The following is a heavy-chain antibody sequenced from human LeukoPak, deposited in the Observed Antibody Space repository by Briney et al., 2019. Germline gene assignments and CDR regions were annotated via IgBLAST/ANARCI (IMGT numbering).Heavy chain of an antibody. D-gene: IGHD1-26*01. CDR1: GGSISSSSYY. V-gene: IGHV4-39*07. Sequence: PSETLSLTCTVSGGSISSSSYYWGWIRQPPGKGLEWIGSIYYSGSTYYNPSLKSRVTISVDTSKNQFSLKLSSVTAADTAVYYCARVVGATAGWFDPWGQGTLVTVSS. CDR2: IYYSGST. CDR3: ARVVGATAGWFDP. J-gene: IGHJ5*02.